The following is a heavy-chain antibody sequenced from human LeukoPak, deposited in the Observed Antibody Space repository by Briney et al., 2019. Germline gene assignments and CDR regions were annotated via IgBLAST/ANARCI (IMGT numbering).Heavy chain of an antibody. D-gene: IGHD6-13*01. CDR3: AKDIAAAGSYYYAMDV. J-gene: IGHJ6*02. Sequence: GGSLRLSCAASGFTFDDNAMHWVRQAPGKGLELVSGISWNSGSIGYADSVKGRFTISRDNAKNSLFLQMNSLRAEDTALYYCAKDIAAAGSYYYAMDVWGQGTTVTVSS. CDR2: ISWNSGSI. CDR1: GFTFDDNA. V-gene: IGHV3-9*01.